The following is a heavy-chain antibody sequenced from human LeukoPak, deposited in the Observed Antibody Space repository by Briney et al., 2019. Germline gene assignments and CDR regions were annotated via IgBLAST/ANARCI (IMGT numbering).Heavy chain of an antibody. CDR3: TRDWFGVGTTTEDY. CDR2: FHSSGSS. Sequence: SETLSLTCTVSGVSISSHYWSWIRQSAGKRLEWIGRFHSSGSSTYNPSLKSRVTMSLDTSKNQFSLKLTSVTAADTAVYYCTRDWFGVGTTTEDYWGQGTLVTVS. J-gene: IGHJ4*02. D-gene: IGHD1-26*01. V-gene: IGHV4-4*07. CDR1: GVSISSHY.